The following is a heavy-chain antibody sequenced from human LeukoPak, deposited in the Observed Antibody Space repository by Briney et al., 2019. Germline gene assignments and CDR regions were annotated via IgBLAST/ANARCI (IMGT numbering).Heavy chain of an antibody. CDR3: ARDQGSSWYRMAFDY. CDR1: GGSISSYY. V-gene: IGHV4-4*07. J-gene: IGHJ4*02. D-gene: IGHD6-13*01. Sequence: PSETLSLTCTVSGGSISSYYWSWIRQPAGKGLEWIGRIYTSGSTNYNPSLKSRVTISVAKSKNQFSLKLSSVTAADTAVYYCARDQGSSWYRMAFDYWGQGTLVTVSS. CDR2: IYTSGST.